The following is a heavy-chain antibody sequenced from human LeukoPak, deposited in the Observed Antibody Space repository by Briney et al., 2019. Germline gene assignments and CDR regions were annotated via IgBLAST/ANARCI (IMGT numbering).Heavy chain of an antibody. V-gene: IGHV1-69*05. CDR2: IIPIFGTA. J-gene: IGHJ4*02. Sequence: SVKVSCKASGGTFSSYAISWVRQAPGQGLEWMGGIIPIFGTANYAQKFQGRVTITTDESTSTAYMELSSLRSEDTAVYYCARWFTGDVPDYYHFFDYWGQGTLVTVSS. CDR3: ARWFTGDVPDYYHFFDY. D-gene: IGHD2-8*02. CDR1: GGTFSSYA.